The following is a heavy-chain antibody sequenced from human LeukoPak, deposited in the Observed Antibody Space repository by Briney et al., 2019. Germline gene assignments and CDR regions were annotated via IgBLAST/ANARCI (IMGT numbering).Heavy chain of an antibody. V-gene: IGHV4-59*01. D-gene: IGHD3-22*01. Sequence: SETLSLTCTVSGGSISSYYWSWIRQPPGKGLEWIGYIYYSGSTNYNPSLKSRVTISVDTSKNQFSLKLSSVTAADTAVYYCARARGYYDSSGTTYDYWGQGTLVTVS. CDR3: ARARGYYDSSGTTYDY. J-gene: IGHJ4*02. CDR2: IYYSGST. CDR1: GGSISSYY.